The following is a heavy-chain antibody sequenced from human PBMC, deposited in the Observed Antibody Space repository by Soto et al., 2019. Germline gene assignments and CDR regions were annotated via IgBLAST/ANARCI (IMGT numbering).Heavy chain of an antibody. CDR3: ARRRQGRPNYFDY. CDR2: INHSGST. J-gene: IGHJ4*02. CDR1: GGSFSGYY. Sequence: PSETLSLTCAVYGGSFSGYYWSWIRQPPGKGLEWIGEINHSGSTNYNPSLKSRVTISVDTSKNQFSLKLSSVTAADTAVYYCARRRQGRPNYFDYWGQGTLVTVSS. V-gene: IGHV4-34*01.